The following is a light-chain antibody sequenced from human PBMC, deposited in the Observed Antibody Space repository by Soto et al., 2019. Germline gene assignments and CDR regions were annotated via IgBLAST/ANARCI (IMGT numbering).Light chain of an antibody. CDR2: DAS. CDR3: QQRTNWPRT. Sequence: DTVLTQSPATLSLSPGERATLSCRASQSVGSYLAWYQQKPSQSPRLLIYDASNRATGVPARFSGSGSGTDFTLTISSLEPADFAVYYCQQRTNWPRTFGQGTKVEIK. J-gene: IGKJ1*01. CDR1: QSVGSY. V-gene: IGKV3-11*01.